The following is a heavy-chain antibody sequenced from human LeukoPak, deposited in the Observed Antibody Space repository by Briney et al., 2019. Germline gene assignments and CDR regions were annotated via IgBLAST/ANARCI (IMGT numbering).Heavy chain of an antibody. CDR2: ISSSGSTI. Sequence: GGSLRLSCAASGFTFSSYEMNWVRQAPGKGLEWVSYISSSGSTIYYADSVEGRFTISRDNAKNSLYLQMNSLRAEDTAVYYCAREQWLVRQFDYWGQGTLVTVSS. J-gene: IGHJ4*02. D-gene: IGHD6-19*01. V-gene: IGHV3-48*03. CDR3: AREQWLVRQFDY. CDR1: GFTFSSYE.